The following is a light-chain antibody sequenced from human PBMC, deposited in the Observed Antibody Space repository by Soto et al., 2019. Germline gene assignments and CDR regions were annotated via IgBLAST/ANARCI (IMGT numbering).Light chain of an antibody. J-gene: IGKJ3*01. CDR2: AAS. CDR3: QETYSVPFFS. V-gene: IGKV1-39*01. CDR1: ESISTY. Sequence: DLQLTQSPSSLSASVGDRVTITCRASESISTYLNWFQQKPGKAPRLLIYAASNLHSGFPSRFSGSGSGTDFTLTISSLQPQDFATYYCQETYSVPFFSFGPGTKVDIK.